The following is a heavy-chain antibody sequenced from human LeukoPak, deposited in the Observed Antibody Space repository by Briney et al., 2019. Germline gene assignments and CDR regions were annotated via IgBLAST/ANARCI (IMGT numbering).Heavy chain of an antibody. CDR2: ISYDGSNK. J-gene: IGHJ3*02. CDR3: AKILKSSAHCGGDCYSDAFDI. CDR1: GFTSRSYG. Sequence: PGGSLRLSCAASGFTSRSYGMHWVRQAPGKGLEWVAVISYDGSNKYYADSVKGRFTISRDYSKNTLYLQMNSLRAEDTAVYYCAKILKSSAHCGGDCYSDAFDIWGQGTMVTVSS. V-gene: IGHV3-30*18. D-gene: IGHD2-21*02.